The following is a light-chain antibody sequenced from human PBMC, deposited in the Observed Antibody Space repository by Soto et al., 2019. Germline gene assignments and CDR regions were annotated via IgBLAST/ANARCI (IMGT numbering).Light chain of an antibody. CDR2: DAS. CDR3: QQRSNWPIT. Sequence: TLSCRASQSVSNNYLAWYQQKPGQAPRLLIYDASNRATGIPARFSGSGSGTDFTLTISSLEPEDFAVYYCQQRSNWPITFGQGTRLEIK. CDR1: QSVSNNY. J-gene: IGKJ5*01. V-gene: IGKV3-11*01.